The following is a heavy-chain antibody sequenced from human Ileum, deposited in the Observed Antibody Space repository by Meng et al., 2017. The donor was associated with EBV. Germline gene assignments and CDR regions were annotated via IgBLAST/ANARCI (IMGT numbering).Heavy chain of an antibody. CDR2: VYHRGDT. J-gene: IGHJ4*02. CDR1: GDSISSDIW. D-gene: IGHD1-7*01. V-gene: IGHV4-4*02. CDR3: GRDQGRELINH. Sequence: QEQMQEAGPGLVKPSGPLSLTRTVSGDSISSDIWWIWVRQPPGKGLEWIGEVYHRGDTNYNPSLKSRVDISVDKSKNQFYLSLFSVTAADTAVYYCGRDQGRELINHWGQGTPVTVSS.